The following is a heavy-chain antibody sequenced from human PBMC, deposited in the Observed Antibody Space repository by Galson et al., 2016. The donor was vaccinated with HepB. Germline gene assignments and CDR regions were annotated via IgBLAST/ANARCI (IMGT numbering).Heavy chain of an antibody. CDR2: IRTKANSYAT. CDR3: TRQSILMHSTSYYGMDV. Sequence: SLRLSCAASGFTFSDSAMHWVRQASGKGLEWVGRIRTKANSYATAYAASVKGRFTISRDDSKNTAYLLMTSLKTEDTAVYYCTRQSILMHSTSYYGMDVWGQGTTVTVSS. V-gene: IGHV3-73*01. D-gene: IGHD3-16*01. CDR1: GFTFSDSA. J-gene: IGHJ6*02.